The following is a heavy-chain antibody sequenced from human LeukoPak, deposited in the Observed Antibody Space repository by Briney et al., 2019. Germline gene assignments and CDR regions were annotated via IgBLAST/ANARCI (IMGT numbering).Heavy chain of an antibody. CDR2: IRYDVSNK. CDR1: GFTFSSYW. D-gene: IGHD2-2*02. CDR3: AKSKEIVVVPAAIPPYFDY. J-gene: IGHJ4*02. Sequence: GGSLRLSCAASGFTFSSYWMSWVRQAPGKGLEWVAFIRYDVSNKYYADSVKGRFTISRDNSKNTLYLQMNSLRAEDTAVYYCAKSKEIVVVPAAIPPYFDYWGQGTLVTVSS. V-gene: IGHV3-30*02.